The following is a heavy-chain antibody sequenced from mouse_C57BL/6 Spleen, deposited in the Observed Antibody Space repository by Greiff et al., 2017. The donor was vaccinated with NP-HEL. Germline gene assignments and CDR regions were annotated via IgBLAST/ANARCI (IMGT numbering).Heavy chain of an antibody. J-gene: IGHJ3*01. D-gene: IGHD2-4*01. V-gene: IGHV5-4*01. Sequence: DVKLVESGGGLVKPGGSLKLSCAASGFTFSSYAMSWVRQTPEKRLEWVATISDGGSYTYYPDNVKGRFTISRDNAKNNLYLQMSHLKSEDTAMYYCAREAMITRAWFAYWGQGTLVTVSA. CDR2: ISDGGSYT. CDR3: AREAMITRAWFAY. CDR1: GFTFSSYA.